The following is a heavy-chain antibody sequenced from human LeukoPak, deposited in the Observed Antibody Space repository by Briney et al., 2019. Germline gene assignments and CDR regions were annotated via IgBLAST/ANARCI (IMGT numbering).Heavy chain of an antibody. Sequence: PGGSLRLSCAASGFTFSSYGMHWVRQAPGKGLGWVAFIRYDGSNKYYADSVKGRFTISRDNAKNSLYLQMNSLRAEDTAVYYCARRPTHYCSSTSCFFDYWGQGTLVTVSS. V-gene: IGHV3-30*02. J-gene: IGHJ4*02. CDR3: ARRPTHYCSSTSCFFDY. CDR2: IRYDGSNK. D-gene: IGHD2-2*01. CDR1: GFTFSSYG.